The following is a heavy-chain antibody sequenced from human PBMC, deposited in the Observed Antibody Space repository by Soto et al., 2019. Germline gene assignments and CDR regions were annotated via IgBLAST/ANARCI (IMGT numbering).Heavy chain of an antibody. CDR2: ISYDGSNK. V-gene: IGHV3-30*18. J-gene: IGHJ4*02. CDR3: EKDVNAYDKNFCLY. D-gene: IGHD3-22*01. CDR1: GFTFSSYG. Sequence: PGGSLRLSCAASGFTFSSYGMHWVRQAPGKGLEWVAVISYDGSNKYYADSVKGRFTISRDDSKNTLYLQMNSLRAEDKAVYYCEKDVNAYDKNFCLYWGQGTLVTVSS.